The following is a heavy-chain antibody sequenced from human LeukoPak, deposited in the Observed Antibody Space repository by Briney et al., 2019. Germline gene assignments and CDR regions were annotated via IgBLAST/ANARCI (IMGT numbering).Heavy chain of an antibody. CDR2: IYHSGST. Sequence: PSETLSLTCAVSGGSISSSNWWSWVRQPPGKGLEWIGEIYHSGSTNYNPSLKSRVTISVDKSKNQLSLKLSSVTAADTAVYYCAREGGYEDYYYYGMDVWGQGTTVTVSS. CDR1: GGSISSSNW. CDR3: AREGGYEDYYYYGMDV. J-gene: IGHJ6*02. V-gene: IGHV4-4*02. D-gene: IGHD5-12*01.